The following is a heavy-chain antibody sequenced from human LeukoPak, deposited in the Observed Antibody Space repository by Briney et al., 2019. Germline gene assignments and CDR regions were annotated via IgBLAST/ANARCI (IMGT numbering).Heavy chain of an antibody. J-gene: IGHJ4*02. V-gene: IGHV3-22*01. CDR1: GFTFSSYS. CDR2: IRNTANGGTT. CDR3: SRDYGDYDVFRY. Sequence: QPGGSLRLSCAASGFTFSSYSMNWVRQAPGKGLEWEGFIRNTANGGTTELTTSVKGRFTISRGDSNSITYLQMRTLKTEDTAVYSCSRDYGDYDVFRYWGQGTLVTVSS. D-gene: IGHD4-17*01.